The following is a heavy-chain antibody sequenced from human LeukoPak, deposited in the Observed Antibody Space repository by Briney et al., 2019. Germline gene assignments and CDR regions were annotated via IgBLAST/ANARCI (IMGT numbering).Heavy chain of an antibody. CDR1: GFTFTNAW. D-gene: IGHD3-10*01. J-gene: IGHJ6*03. CDR2: SKSKGDGGTT. Sequence: NTGGSLRLSCAASGFTFTNAWMNWVRQAPGKGLEWLGRSKSKGDGGTTDYAAPVKGRFTISRDDSKNILYLQMNSLKIEDTAAYFCSTPPIRGSRYYYYHMDVWGKGTTVTVSS. V-gene: IGHV3-15*01. CDR3: STPPIRGSRYYYYHMDV.